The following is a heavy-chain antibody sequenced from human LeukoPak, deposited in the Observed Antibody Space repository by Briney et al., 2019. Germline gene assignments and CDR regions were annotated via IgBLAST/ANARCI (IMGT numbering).Heavy chain of an antibody. CDR1: GFTFSSYA. J-gene: IGHJ4*02. D-gene: IGHD1-26*01. CDR3: ANIGVGAVNFDY. CDR2: ISGSGGST. V-gene: IGHV3-23*01. Sequence: GGSLRLSCAASGFTFSSYAMTWVRQAPGKGLEWVSAISGSGGSTNYADPVKGRFTISRDTSKNTLYLQMNSLRVEDTAVYYCANIGVGAVNFDYWGQGTLVTVSS.